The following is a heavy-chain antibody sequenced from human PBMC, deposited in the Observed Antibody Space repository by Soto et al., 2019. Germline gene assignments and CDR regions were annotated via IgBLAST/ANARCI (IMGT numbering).Heavy chain of an antibody. CDR2: ISGSGGHT. V-gene: IGHV3-23*01. CDR1: GFSFFSSA. CDR3: AKIEMGWFAH. Sequence: GGSLRLSRAGSGFSFFSSAMSWVRQAPGKGLEWVSTISGSGGHTYYADSATGRFVVSRDNDKNTVNLHMSSLTGEDTAVYFCAKIEMGWFAHWGQGTQVTVSS. D-gene: IGHD2-8*01. J-gene: IGHJ5*02.